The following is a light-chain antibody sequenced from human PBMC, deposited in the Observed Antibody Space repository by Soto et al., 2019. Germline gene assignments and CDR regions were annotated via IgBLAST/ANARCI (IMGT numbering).Light chain of an antibody. CDR1: SSNIGSNY. CDR2: NNN. Sequence: QSVLTQPPSASEAPGQRVTISCSGGSSNIGSNYVYWYQQLPGTAPKLLIYNNNQRPSGVPDRFSGSRSGTSASLGISGLRSEDEADYYCAAWDGSLNSPVFGGGTKVTVL. J-gene: IGLJ3*02. V-gene: IGLV1-47*02. CDR3: AAWDGSLNSPV.